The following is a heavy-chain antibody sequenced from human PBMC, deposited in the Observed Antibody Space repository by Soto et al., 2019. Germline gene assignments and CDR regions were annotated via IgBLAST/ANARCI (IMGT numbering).Heavy chain of an antibody. Sequence: LKISCKASGYGFTTYWIGWVRQMPGKGLEWMAIINPTDSDTRYSPSFQGQVTISVDTSITTAYLQWSSLKASDTAMYYCARQGGRMVSIDYWRPGTHVSVS. CDR1: GYGFTTYW. J-gene: IGHJ4*02. CDR2: INPTDSDT. D-gene: IGHD2-8*01. CDR3: ARQGGRMVSIDY. V-gene: IGHV5-51*01.